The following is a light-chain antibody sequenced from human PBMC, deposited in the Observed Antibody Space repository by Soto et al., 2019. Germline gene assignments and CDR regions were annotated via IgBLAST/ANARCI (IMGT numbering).Light chain of an antibody. CDR3: QQYSSSRT. J-gene: IGKJ1*01. V-gene: IGKV3-20*01. CDR2: GGS. CDR1: QSVSSNH. Sequence: DIVLTQSPGTLSLSPGERATLSCRASQSVSSNHLAWYQQKPGQAPRLLIYGGSSRATGIPVRFSGSGSETDFTPTITRLEPEDFAVYYCQQYSSSRTFGQGTKVDIK.